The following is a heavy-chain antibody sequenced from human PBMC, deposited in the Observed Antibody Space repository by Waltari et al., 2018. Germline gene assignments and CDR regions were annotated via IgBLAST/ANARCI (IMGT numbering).Heavy chain of an antibody. Sequence: QVQLQESGPGLVKPSQTLSLTCPVSGGSISSGSYYWSWILQPAGKGLEWIGRIYTSGSTNYNPSLKSRVTISVDTSKNQFSLKLSSVTAADTAVYYYAREVGRAALSSYYYYGMDVWGQGTTVTVSS. V-gene: IGHV4-61*02. CDR3: AREVGRAALSSYYYYGMDV. D-gene: IGHD6-6*01. J-gene: IGHJ6*02. CDR2: IYTSGST. CDR1: GGSISSGSYY.